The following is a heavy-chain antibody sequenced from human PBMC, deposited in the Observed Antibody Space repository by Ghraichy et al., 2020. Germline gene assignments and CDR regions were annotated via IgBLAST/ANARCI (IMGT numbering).Heavy chain of an antibody. CDR2: IDFSGGS. J-gene: IGHJ2*01. CDR1: GGSISSYY. V-gene: IGHV4-59*01. Sequence: SETLSLTCTVSGGSISSYYWSWLRQPPGKGLEWIGNIDFSGGSKYSPSLTSRVTISVDTSKNQFSLKLDSVTAADTAVYYCARAMHFHWYFDLWGRGSLVTVSS. CDR3: ARAMHFHWYFDL.